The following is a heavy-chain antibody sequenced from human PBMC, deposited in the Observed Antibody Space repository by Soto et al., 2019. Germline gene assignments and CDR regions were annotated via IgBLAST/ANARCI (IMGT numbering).Heavy chain of an antibody. Sequence: KASETLSLTCTVSGGSISSSSYYWGWIRQPPGKGLEWIGSIYYSGSTYYNPSLKSRVTISVDTSKNQFSLKLSSVTAADTAVYYCARRTRTAAATNNWFDPWGQGTLVTVSS. D-gene: IGHD6-13*01. CDR1: GGSISSSSYY. CDR2: IYYSGST. J-gene: IGHJ5*02. V-gene: IGHV4-39*01. CDR3: ARRTRTAAATNNWFDP.